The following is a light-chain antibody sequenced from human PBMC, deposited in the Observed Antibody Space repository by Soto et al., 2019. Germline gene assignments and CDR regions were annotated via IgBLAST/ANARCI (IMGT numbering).Light chain of an antibody. CDR2: EGS. J-gene: IGLJ3*02. Sequence: QSALTQPASVSGSPGQSITISCTGTSSDVGSYNFVSWYQQHPGKAPKLMIYEGSKRPSGVSNRFSGSKSGNTASLTISGLQAEDEAAYYCCSYAGDSAWVFGGGTQLTVL. CDR3: CSYAGDSAWV. V-gene: IGLV2-23*01. CDR1: SSDVGSYNF.